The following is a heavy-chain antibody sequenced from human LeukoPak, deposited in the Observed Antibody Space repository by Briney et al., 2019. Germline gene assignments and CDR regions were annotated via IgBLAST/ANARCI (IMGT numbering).Heavy chain of an antibody. V-gene: IGHV3-13*01. J-gene: IGHJ3*02. CDR3: ARVGIVGANHDAFDI. CDR2: IGTAGDT. D-gene: IGHD1-26*01. Sequence: PGGSLRLFCAASGLTFSSYDMHWVRQATGKGLEWVSAIGTAGDTYYPGSVKGRFTISRENAKNSLYLQMNSLRAGDTAVYYCARVGIVGANHDAFDIWGQGTMVTVSS. CDR1: GLTFSSYD.